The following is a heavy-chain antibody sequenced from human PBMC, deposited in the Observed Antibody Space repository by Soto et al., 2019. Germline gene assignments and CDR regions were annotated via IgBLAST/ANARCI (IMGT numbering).Heavy chain of an antibody. CDR1: GFTFSSYG. D-gene: IGHD1-1*01. J-gene: IGHJ4*02. CDR3: AKSVYNWNDGFFDY. CDR2: IWYAGSNK. V-gene: IGHV3-30*02. Sequence: GGSLRLSCAASGFTFSSYGMHWVRQAPGKGLEWVAVIWYAGSNKYYADSVKGRFTISRDNSNNTLYLQMNSLRAEDTAVYYCAKSVYNWNDGFFDYWGQGTLVTVSS.